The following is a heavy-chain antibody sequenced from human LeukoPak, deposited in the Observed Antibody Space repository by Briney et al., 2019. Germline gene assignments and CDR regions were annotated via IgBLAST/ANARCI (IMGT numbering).Heavy chain of an antibody. Sequence: PSETLSLTCTVSGGSISSSSYYWGWIRQPPGKGLEWIGSIYYSGSTYYNPSLKSRVTISVGTSKNQFSLKLSSVTAADTAVYYCARHSSRAVAGRPNWFDPWGQGTLVTVSS. CDR3: ARHSSRAVAGRPNWFDP. D-gene: IGHD6-19*01. CDR1: GGSISSSSYY. V-gene: IGHV4-39*01. J-gene: IGHJ5*02. CDR2: IYYSGST.